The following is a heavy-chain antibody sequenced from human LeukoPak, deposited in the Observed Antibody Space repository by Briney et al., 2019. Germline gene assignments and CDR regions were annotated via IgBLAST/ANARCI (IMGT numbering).Heavy chain of an antibody. D-gene: IGHD3-22*01. CDR1: GFTFDDYA. J-gene: IGHJ4*02. V-gene: IGHV3-9*01. CDR3: AKGTGGYYGPLDS. CDR2: INWNSGSV. Sequence: PGRSLRLSCAASGFTFDDYALFWVRQAPGKGLEWVSGINWNSGSVDFADSVKGRFTTSRDNAKNSLYLQMNSLRAEDTALYYCAKGTGGYYGPLDSWGQGTLVTVSS.